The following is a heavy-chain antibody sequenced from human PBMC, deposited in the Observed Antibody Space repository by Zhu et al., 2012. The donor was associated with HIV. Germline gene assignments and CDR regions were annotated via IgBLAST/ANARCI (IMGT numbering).Heavy chain of an antibody. J-gene: IGHJ5*02. CDR2: IYHSGST. Sequence: QVQLQESGPGLVKPSETLSLTCAVSGYSISSGYYWGWIRQPPGKGLEWIGSIYHSGSTYYNPSLKSRVTISVDTSKNQFSLKLSSVTAADTAVYYCARTVVVAAPRLAFDPWGQGTLVTVSS. CDR1: GYSISSGYY. CDR3: ARTVVVAAPRLAFDP. D-gene: IGHD2-15*01. V-gene: IGHV4-38-2*01.